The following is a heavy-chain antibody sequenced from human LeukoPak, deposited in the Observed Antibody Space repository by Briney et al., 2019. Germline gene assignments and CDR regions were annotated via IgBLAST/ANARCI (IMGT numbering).Heavy chain of an antibody. CDR1: GFTFSSYW. D-gene: IGHD3-3*01. J-gene: IGHJ6*02. CDR3: ARDGRITIFGVVINDYYYYGMDV. V-gene: IGHV3-7*01. Sequence: PGGSLRLSCAASGFTFSSYWMSWVRQAPGKGLEWVANIKQDGSEKYYVDSVKGRFTISRDNAKNSLYLQMNSLRAEDTAVYYCARDGRITIFGVVINDYYYYGMDVWGQGTTVTVSS. CDR2: IKQDGSEK.